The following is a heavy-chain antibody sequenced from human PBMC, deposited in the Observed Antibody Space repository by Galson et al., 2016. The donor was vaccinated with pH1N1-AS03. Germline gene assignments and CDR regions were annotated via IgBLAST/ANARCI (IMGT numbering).Heavy chain of an antibody. Sequence: SLRLSCAASGFTISTFAISWLRQAPGKGPEWVACVSGSGTSTYYADSLLGRFTVSRDNSKYSLYLHMNNVRAEDTAIYYCAPYGSGRPDRAFHYWGLGTLVTVSS. J-gene: IGHJ4*02. CDR2: VSGSGTST. CDR1: GFTISTFA. V-gene: IGHV3-23*01. CDR3: APYGSGRPDRAFHY. D-gene: IGHD3-10*01.